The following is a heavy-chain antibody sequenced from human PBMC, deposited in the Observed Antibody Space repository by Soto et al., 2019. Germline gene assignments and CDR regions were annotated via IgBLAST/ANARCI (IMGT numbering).Heavy chain of an antibody. D-gene: IGHD1-26*01. CDR3: GRGSGPRGRPY. CDR1: GFIFNNYW. V-gene: IGHV3-74*01. J-gene: IGHJ4*02. Sequence: PGGSVRLSCAASGFIFNNYWMHWVRQAPGKGLVWVARINGDGSTTTYVGSAKGRFTISRDNAKNTVYLQMNSLRVEDTAVYYCGRGSGPRGRPYWGQGILVTLSS. CDR2: INGDGSTT.